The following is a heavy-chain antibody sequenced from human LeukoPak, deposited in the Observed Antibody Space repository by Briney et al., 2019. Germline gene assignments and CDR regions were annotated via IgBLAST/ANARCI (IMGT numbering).Heavy chain of an antibody. CDR3: AKAKGWYGEGYFDY. CDR1: GFAVRSNY. J-gene: IGHJ4*02. CDR2: LYPDGRT. V-gene: IGHV3-53*01. Sequence: GGSLRLSCAASGFAVRSNYMNWVRQAPGKGLEWVSVLYPDGRTYYADSVKGRFTISRDVSKNTLFLQMTSLRAEDTAVYYCAKAKGWYGEGYFDYWGQGTLVTVSS. D-gene: IGHD3-10*01.